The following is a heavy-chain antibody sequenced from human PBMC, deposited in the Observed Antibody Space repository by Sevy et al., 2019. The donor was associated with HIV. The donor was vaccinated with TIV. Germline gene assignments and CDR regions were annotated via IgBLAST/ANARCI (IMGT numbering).Heavy chain of an antibody. J-gene: IGHJ4*02. CDR1: GYSFSGYN. CDR3: VRVPVAASTRGYFDY. V-gene: IGHV1-2*06. CDR2: INPTSGGT. D-gene: IGHD6-25*01. Sequence: AAVKVSCKTSGYSFSGYNMHWVRQAPGQGLEWMGRINPTSGGTKFAEMFQGRVTMTRDMSISTAYMELSSLRSDDSAVYYCVRVPVAASTRGYFDYWGQGTLVTVSS.